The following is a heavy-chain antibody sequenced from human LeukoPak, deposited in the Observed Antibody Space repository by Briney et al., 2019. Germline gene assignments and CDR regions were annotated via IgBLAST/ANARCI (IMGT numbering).Heavy chain of an antibody. Sequence: ASVKVSCKASGYTFTSYAMNWVRQAPGQGLEWMGWINTNTGNPTYAQGFTGRFVFSLDTSVSTAYLQISSLKAEDTAVYYCARGDPLAGYDYVWGSYRYDYWGQGTLVTVSS. CDR2: INTNTGNP. J-gene: IGHJ4*02. CDR1: GYTFTSYA. V-gene: IGHV7-4-1*02. D-gene: IGHD3-16*02. CDR3: ARGDPLAGYDYVWGSYRYDY.